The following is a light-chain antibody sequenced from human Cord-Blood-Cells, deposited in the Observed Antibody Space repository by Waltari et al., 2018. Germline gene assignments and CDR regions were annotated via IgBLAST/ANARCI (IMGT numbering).Light chain of an antibody. CDR1: QGISSY. V-gene: IGKV1-9*01. Sequence: IQLTQSPSSLSASVGDSVTITCRASQGISSYLAWYQQKPGKAPKLLIYAASTLQSGVPSRFSGSGSGTDFTLTISSLQPEEFATYYCQQLNSYPLTFGGGTKVEIK. J-gene: IGKJ4*01. CDR2: AAS. CDR3: QQLNSYPLT.